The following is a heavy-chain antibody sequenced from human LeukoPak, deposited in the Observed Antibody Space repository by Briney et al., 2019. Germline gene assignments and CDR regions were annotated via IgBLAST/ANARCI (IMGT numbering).Heavy chain of an antibody. V-gene: IGHV1-69*05. J-gene: IGHJ5*02. Sequence: GASVKVSCKTSGYTFTKYLIHWVRQAPGQGLEWMGGIIPIFGTANYAQKFQGRVTITTDESTSTAYMELSSLRSEDTAVYYCASKFLYYYDSSGYWDWFDPWGQGTLVTVSS. CDR3: ASKFLYYYDSSGYWDWFDP. CDR1: GYTFTKYL. D-gene: IGHD3-22*01. CDR2: IIPIFGTA.